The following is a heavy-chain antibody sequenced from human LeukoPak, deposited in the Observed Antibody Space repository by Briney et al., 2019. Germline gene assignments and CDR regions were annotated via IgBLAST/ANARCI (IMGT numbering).Heavy chain of an antibody. CDR2: INPSGGST. CDR1: GYTFTGYY. J-gene: IGHJ4*02. V-gene: IGHV1-46*01. CDR3: AREGADSSGHDY. D-gene: IGHD3-22*01. Sequence: ASVRVSCKASGYTFTGYYIHWVRQAPGQGLEWMGWINPSGGSTSYAQKFQGRVTMTRDMSTSTVYMELSSLRSEDTAVYYCAREGADSSGHDYWGQGTLVTVSS.